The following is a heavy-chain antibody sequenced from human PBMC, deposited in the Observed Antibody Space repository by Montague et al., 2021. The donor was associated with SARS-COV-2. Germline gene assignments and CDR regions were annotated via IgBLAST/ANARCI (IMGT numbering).Heavy chain of an antibody. CDR3: ARDNYYYDTSGYPDY. Sequence: NSVNXRFTISRDNATNSLCLQMNSLRAEDTAVYYCARDNYYYDTSGYPDYWGQGTLVTVSA. V-gene: IGHV3-48*03. D-gene: IGHD3-22*01. J-gene: IGHJ4*02.